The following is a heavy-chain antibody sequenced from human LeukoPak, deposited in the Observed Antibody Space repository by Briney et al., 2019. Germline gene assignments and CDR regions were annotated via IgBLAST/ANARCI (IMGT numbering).Heavy chain of an antibody. CDR2: IYSGGST. CDR3: ARDRWARRRTTFGVAPSHYYGMDV. J-gene: IGHJ6*02. Sequence: GGSLRLSCAASGFTVSSNYMSWVRQAPGKGLEWVSVIYSGGSTYYADSVKGRFTISRDNSKNTLYLQMNSLRAEDTAVYYCARDRWARRRTTFGVAPSHYYGMDVWGQGTTVTVSS. CDR1: GFTVSSNY. D-gene: IGHD3-3*01. V-gene: IGHV3-66*01.